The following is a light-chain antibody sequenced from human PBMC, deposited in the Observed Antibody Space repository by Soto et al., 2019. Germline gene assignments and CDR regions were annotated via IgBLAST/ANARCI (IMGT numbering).Light chain of an antibody. CDR1: RSDVGAYNY. J-gene: IGLJ1*01. V-gene: IGLV2-14*01. Sequence: QSALTQPASVSGSPGQSIAISCTGTRSDVGAYNYVSWYQQHPGKAPKLMISEVTNRPSGVSDRFSGSKSGNTASLTISGLQAEEEADYYCSSFKSRSTFVFGTGTKVTV. CDR3: SSFKSRSTFV. CDR2: EVT.